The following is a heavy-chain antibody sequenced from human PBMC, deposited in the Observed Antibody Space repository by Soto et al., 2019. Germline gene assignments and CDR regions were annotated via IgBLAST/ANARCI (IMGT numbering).Heavy chain of an antibody. CDR3: PRDERYSYSPGSLNFYY. J-gene: IGHJ4*02. Sequence: GGSLRLSCAASGFTFSSYEMNWVRQAPGKGLEWVSYISSSGSTIYYADSVKGRFTISRDNAKNSLYLQMNSLRAEDTAVYYCPRDERYSYSPGSLNFYYWGQGTLVTVSS. CDR1: GFTFSSYE. D-gene: IGHD5-18*01. CDR2: ISSSGSTI. V-gene: IGHV3-48*03.